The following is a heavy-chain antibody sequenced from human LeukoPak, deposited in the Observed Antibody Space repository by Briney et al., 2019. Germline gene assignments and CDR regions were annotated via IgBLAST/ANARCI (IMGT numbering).Heavy chain of an antibody. D-gene: IGHD3-10*01. V-gene: IGHV1-46*01. Sequence: ASVKVSCKASGYTFTSYYMHWVRQAPGQGLEWMGIINPSGGSTSYAQKFQGRVTMTRDTSTSTVYMELSSLRSEDTAVYYCARGAITMVRGVIPGDYWGQGTLVTVSS. CDR3: ARGAITMVRGVIPGDY. J-gene: IGHJ4*02. CDR1: GYTFTSYY. CDR2: INPSGGST.